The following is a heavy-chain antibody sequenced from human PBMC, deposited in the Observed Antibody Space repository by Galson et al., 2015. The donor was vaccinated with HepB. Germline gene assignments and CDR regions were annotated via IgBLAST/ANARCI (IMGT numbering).Heavy chain of an antibody. D-gene: IGHD2-2*01. V-gene: IGHV3-23*01. J-gene: IGHJ4*02. Sequence: SLRLSCAASGFTFSSFTMTWVRQAPGKGLEWVSTITASGGRTSYVDSVKGRFTISRDTSENTLFLQMNSLRAEDTAVYYCAKEARYCTTTNCYVDCWGRGTLVTVSS. CDR1: GFTFSSFT. CDR2: ITASGGRT. CDR3: AKEARYCTTTNCYVDC.